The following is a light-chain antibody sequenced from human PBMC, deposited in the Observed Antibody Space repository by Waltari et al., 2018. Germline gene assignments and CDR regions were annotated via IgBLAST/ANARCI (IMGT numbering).Light chain of an antibody. Sequence: SYELTQPPSVSVSPGQTARITCSGDELPRQYVCWYQKKAGQAPLMVMYKDNERPSGIPDRFSGSGSGTMITLTISDVQAEDEADYYCQSADRSGSQWVFGGGTKLTVL. CDR3: QSADRSGSQWV. J-gene: IGLJ3*02. CDR2: KDN. CDR1: ELPRQY. V-gene: IGLV3-25*03.